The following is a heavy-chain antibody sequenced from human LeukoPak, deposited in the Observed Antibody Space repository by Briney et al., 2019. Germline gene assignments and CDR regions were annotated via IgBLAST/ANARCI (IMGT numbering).Heavy chain of an antibody. CDR2: IYYSGST. D-gene: IGHD2-15*01. CDR1: GGSISSSSYY. J-gene: IGHJ4*02. CDR3: ARGHYDIIMVVPSYDY. V-gene: IGHV4-39*07. Sequence: SETLSLTCTVSGGSISSSSYYWGWIRQPPGKGLEWIGSIYYSGSTYYNPSLKSRVTISVDTSKNQFSLKLSSVTAADTAVYYCARGHYDIIMVVPSYDYWGQGTLVTVSS.